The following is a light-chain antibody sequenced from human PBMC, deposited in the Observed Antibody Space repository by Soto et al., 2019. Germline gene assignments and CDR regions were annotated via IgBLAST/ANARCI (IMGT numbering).Light chain of an antibody. J-gene: IGKJ4*01. V-gene: IGKV1-9*01. Sequence: DIQLTQSPSFLSASVGDRVTITCRASQGISSYLALYQQKPGKAPELLIYAASTLQSGVPSRFSGSGSGTEFTLTISSLQPEDFATYYCQQLNSYPRTFGGGTKVDIK. CDR1: QGISSY. CDR2: AAS. CDR3: QQLNSYPRT.